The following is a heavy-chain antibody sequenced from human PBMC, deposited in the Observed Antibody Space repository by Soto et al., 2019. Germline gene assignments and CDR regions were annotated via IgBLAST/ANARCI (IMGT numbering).Heavy chain of an antibody. V-gene: IGHV3-30*04. CDR1: GFTFSRYA. Sequence: QVQVVESGGGVVQPGRSLRLSCAASGFTFSRYAIHWVRQAPGKGLEWVAVISRDGTNKYYVDSVKGRFTISRDNSRNTLYVQMNSLRHEDAAAYDCARSRSGAVADAFDFWGQGTRVTVSS. CDR2: ISRDGTNK. J-gene: IGHJ4*02. CDR3: ARSRSGAVADAFDF. D-gene: IGHD3-10*01.